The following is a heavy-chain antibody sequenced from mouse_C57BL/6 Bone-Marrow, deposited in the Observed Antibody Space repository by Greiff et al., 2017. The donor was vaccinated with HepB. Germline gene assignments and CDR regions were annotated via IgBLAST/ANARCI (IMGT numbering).Heavy chain of an antibody. CDR1: GFTFSDYG. V-gene: IGHV5-17*01. D-gene: IGHD1-1*01. Sequence: VQLKESGGGLVKPGGSLKLSCAASGFTFSDYGMHWVRQAPEKGLEWVAYISSGSSTIYYADTVKGRFTISRDNAKNTLFLQMTSLRSEDTAMYYCARCLIYYYGSSRYYYAMDYWGQGTSVTVSS. J-gene: IGHJ4*01. CDR3: ARCLIYYYGSSRYYYAMDY. CDR2: ISSGSSTI.